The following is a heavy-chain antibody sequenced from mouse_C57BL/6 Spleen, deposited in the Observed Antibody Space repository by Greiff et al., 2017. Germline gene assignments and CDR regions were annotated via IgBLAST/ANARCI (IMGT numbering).Heavy chain of an antibody. V-gene: IGHV1-55*01. CDR1: GYTFTSYW. Sequence: VQLQQSGAELVKPGASVKMSCTASGYTFTSYWITWVKQRPGQGLEWIGDIYPGSGSPNSNEKFKSKATLTVDTSSSTAYMQLSSLTSEDSAVYYCAKRGNYAMDYWGQGTSVTVSS. CDR2: IYPGSGSP. J-gene: IGHJ4*01. CDR3: AKRGNYAMDY.